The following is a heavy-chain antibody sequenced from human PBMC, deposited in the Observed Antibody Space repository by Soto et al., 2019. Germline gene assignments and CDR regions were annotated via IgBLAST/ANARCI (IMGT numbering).Heavy chain of an antibody. J-gene: IGHJ4*02. V-gene: IGHV4-39*01. CDR1: GGSISSSSYY. CDR2: IYYSGST. D-gene: IGHD3-10*01. CDR3: ARQELAAPIDY. Sequence: SETLSLTCTVSGGSISSSSYYWGWIRQPPGKGLEWIGSIYYSGSTYYNPSLKSRVTISVDTSKNQFSLKLSSVTAADTAVYYCARQELAAPIDYWGQGTLVTVSS.